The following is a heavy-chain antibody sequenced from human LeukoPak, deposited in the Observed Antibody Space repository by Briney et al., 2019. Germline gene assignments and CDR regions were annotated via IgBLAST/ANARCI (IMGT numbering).Heavy chain of an antibody. V-gene: IGHV3-73*01. CDR2: IRSKANSYAT. CDR3: TRLGSSGWYNWFDP. J-gene: IGHJ5*02. D-gene: IGHD6-19*01. CDR1: GFTFSGSA. Sequence: GGSLRLSCAASGFTFSGSAMHWVRQASGKGLEWVGRIRSKANSYATAYAASVKGGFTISRDDSKNTAYLQMNSLKTEDTAVYYCTRLGSSGWYNWFDPWGQGTLVTVSS.